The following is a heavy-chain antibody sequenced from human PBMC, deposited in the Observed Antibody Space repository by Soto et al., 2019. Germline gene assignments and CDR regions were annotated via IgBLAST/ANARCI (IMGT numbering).Heavy chain of an antibody. J-gene: IGHJ4*02. CDR1: GFTFSSYG. CDR2: ISYDGSNK. V-gene: IGHV3-30*03. Sequence: QVQLVESGGGVVQPGRSLRLSCAASGFTFSSYGMHWVRQAPGKGLEWVAVISYDGSNKYYADSVKGRFTISRDNSKNTLYLQMNSLRVEDTAVYYCASGPIWGQGALVTVSS. CDR3: ASGPI.